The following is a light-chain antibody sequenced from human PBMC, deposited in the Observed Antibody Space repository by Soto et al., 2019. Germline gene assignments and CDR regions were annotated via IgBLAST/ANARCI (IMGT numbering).Light chain of an antibody. J-gene: IGLJ2*01. CDR3: QSYDNSLSHVV. CDR1: SSNIGSFYD. V-gene: IGLV1-40*01. CDR2: GDN. Sequence: QSVLTQPPSVSGAPGQRVTIPCTGSSSNIGSFYDVHWYQQLPGTDPKHLIYGDNNRPSGVPDRFSGSKSGTSASLAITGLQPEDEADYYCQSYDNSLSHVVFGGGTKLTVL.